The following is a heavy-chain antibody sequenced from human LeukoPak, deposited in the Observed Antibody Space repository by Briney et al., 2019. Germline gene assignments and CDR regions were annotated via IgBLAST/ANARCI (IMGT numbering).Heavy chain of an antibody. CDR1: GFTFSSYA. V-gene: IGHV3-23*01. CDR2: ISVSDNA. Sequence: GGSLRLSCAASGFTFSSYAMSWVRQAPGKGLEWVSAISVSDNAYYADSVKGRFTISRDNSKNTLYLQMNSLRAEDTAVYYCAKWMGPSIVGATGEAFDIWGQGTMVTVSS. CDR3: AKWMGPSIVGATGEAFDI. J-gene: IGHJ3*02. D-gene: IGHD1-26*01.